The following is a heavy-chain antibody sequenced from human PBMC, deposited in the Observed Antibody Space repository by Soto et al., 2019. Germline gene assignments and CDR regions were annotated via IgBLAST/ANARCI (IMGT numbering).Heavy chain of an antibody. J-gene: IGHJ3*02. CDR1: GFTFSGHW. D-gene: IGHD2-2*01. V-gene: IGHV3-74*03. CDR2: INTDGGSS. Sequence: EVQLVESGGDLVQPGGSLRLSCAASGFTFSGHWMHWVRQVPWKGLEWVSRINTDGGSSAYADSVKGRFTISRDNAKNTLYLQMNGLRAEDTAVYYCAREAGYCSRTSCYRRAFDTWGQGTTVTVSS. CDR3: AREAGYCSRTSCYRRAFDT.